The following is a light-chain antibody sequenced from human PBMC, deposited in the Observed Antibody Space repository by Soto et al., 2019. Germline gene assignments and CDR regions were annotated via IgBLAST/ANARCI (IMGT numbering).Light chain of an antibody. CDR2: WAS. V-gene: IGKV4-1*01. CDR3: QQYYRAPRT. CDR1: RSLFYSPHNKSY. J-gene: IGKJ2*01. Sequence: DIVMTQSPDSLAVSLGERATINCTSGRSLFYSPHNKSYLAWYQQKVGQPPQMLIYWASTRESGVPDRFRGSGSVTDFTLTISSLQADDVAVYYCQQYYRAPRTFGQGNK.